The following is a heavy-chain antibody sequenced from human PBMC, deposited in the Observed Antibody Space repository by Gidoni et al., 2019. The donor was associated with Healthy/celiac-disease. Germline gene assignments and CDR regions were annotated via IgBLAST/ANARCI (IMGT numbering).Heavy chain of an antibody. J-gene: IGHJ3*02. V-gene: IGHV4-30-2*04. Sequence: YNPSLKSRVTISVDTSKNQFSLKLSSVTAADTAVYYCASPSLSQPGYSSGWYEEAAFDIWGQGTMVTVSS. D-gene: IGHD6-19*01. CDR3: ASPSLSQPGYSSGWYEEAAFDI.